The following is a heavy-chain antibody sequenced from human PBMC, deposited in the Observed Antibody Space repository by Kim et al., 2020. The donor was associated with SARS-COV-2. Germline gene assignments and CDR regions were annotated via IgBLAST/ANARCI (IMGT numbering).Heavy chain of an antibody. Sequence: GGSLRLSCAASGFTFSNYWMSWVRQTPGKGLEWVANIKPDDSQKYYVDSVKGRFTISRDNAKNSLYLQMNSLRAEDTAVYYCARDYYSSGMTHAMDVWGQGTPVTVSS. CDR2: IKPDDSQK. D-gene: IGHD3-10*01. CDR3: ARDYYSSGMTHAMDV. V-gene: IGHV3-7*03. J-gene: IGHJ6*02. CDR1: GFTFSNYW.